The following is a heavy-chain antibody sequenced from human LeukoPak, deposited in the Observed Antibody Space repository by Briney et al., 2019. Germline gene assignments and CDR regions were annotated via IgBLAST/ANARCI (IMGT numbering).Heavy chain of an antibody. Sequence: GGSLRLSCAGSGFIFSDYYMSWIRQAPGKGLEWVSYISSSSNNIYYADSVKGRFTISRDNAKNSLYLQMNSLRAEDTAVYYCARSQWNPGKTTQTTWGQGTLVTVSS. CDR1: GFIFSDYY. V-gene: IGHV3-11*01. CDR2: ISSSSNNI. J-gene: IGHJ5*02. CDR3: ARSQWNPGKTTQTT. D-gene: IGHD1-1*01.